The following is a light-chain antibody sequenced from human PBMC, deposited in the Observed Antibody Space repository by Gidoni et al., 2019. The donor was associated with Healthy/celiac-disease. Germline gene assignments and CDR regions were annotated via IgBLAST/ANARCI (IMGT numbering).Light chain of an antibody. Sequence: SYELTQPSSVSVSPGQTARNTCSGDVLAKKYARWFQQKPGQAPVLVIYKDSERPSGIPERFSGSSSGTTVTLTISGAQVEDEADYYCYSAADNNQGVFGGGTKLTVL. J-gene: IGLJ3*02. CDR2: KDS. V-gene: IGLV3-27*01. CDR3: YSAADNNQGV. CDR1: VLAKKY.